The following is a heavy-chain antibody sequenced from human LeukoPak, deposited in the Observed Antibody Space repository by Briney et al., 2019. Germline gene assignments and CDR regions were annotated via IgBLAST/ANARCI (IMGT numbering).Heavy chain of an antibody. Sequence: GESLKISCKGSGYRFTTYWIGWVRQMPGKDLEWMGIIYPRDSDTRYSPSFQGQVTISADKSISTAYLQWSSLKASDTAMYYCARCDYDPLYYFDYWGQGTLVTVSS. CDR3: ARCDYDPLYYFDY. J-gene: IGHJ4*02. CDR1: GYRFTTYW. D-gene: IGHD4-17*01. CDR2: IYPRDSDT. V-gene: IGHV5-51*01.